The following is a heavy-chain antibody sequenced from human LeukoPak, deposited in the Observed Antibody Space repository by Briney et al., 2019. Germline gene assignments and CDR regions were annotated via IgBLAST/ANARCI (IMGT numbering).Heavy chain of an antibody. CDR1: GFTFSSYG. J-gene: IGHJ1*01. Sequence: GRSLRLSCAAPGFTFSSYGMHWVRQAPGKGLEWVAVISYDETNYYYAESVKGRFSISRDDSKNTLVLQMNSLTTEDTGVYYCARARTGSYYSTFEHWGPGTLVSVSP. CDR3: ARARTGSYYSTFEH. CDR2: ISYDETNY. D-gene: IGHD1-26*01. V-gene: IGHV3-30*19.